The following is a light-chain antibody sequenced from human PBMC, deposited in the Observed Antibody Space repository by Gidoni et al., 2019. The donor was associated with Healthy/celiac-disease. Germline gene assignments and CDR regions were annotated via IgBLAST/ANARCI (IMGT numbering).Light chain of an antibody. CDR1: QGISSY. CDR2: AAS. J-gene: IGKJ4*01. Sequence: DIQLTKSPSFLSASVGDRVTITCRASQGISSYLAWYQQKPGKAPKLLIYAASTLQRGVPSRFSGSGSGTEFTLTISSLQPEDFATYYCQQLNSYPPTFGGGTKVEIK. CDR3: QQLNSYPPT. V-gene: IGKV1-9*01.